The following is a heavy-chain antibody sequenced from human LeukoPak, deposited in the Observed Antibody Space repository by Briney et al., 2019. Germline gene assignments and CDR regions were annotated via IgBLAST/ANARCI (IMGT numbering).Heavy chain of an antibody. V-gene: IGHV3-48*01. J-gene: IGHJ4*02. CDR1: GFTFSSYS. Sequence: GGSLRLSCAASGFTFSSYSMNWVRQAPGKGLEWVSYISSSSSTIYYADSVKGRFTISRDNAKNTLYLQMNSLRAEDTAVYYCARGPLTMMYYFDYWGQGTLVTVSS. D-gene: IGHD3-22*01. CDR3: ARGPLTMMYYFDY. CDR2: ISSSSSTI.